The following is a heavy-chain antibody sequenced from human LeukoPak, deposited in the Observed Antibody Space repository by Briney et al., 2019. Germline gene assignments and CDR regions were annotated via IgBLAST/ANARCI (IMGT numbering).Heavy chain of an antibody. D-gene: IGHD3-22*01. CDR2: INPSGGST. V-gene: IGHV1-46*01. Sequence: ASVKVSCKASGYTFTSYYMHWVRQAPGQGLEWMGIINPSGGSTSYAQKFQGRVTMTRDTSTSTVYMELSSLRSEDTAVYYCARPLYYYDSKDAFDIWGQGTMVTVSS. J-gene: IGHJ3*02. CDR3: ARPLYYYDSKDAFDI. CDR1: GYTFTSYY.